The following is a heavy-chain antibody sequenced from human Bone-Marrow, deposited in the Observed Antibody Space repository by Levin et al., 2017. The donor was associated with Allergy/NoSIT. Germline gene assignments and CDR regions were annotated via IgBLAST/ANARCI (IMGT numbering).Heavy chain of an antibody. V-gene: IGHV3-9*01. CDR3: AKGTIFGVVSSPLDY. CDR1: GFTFDDYA. J-gene: IGHJ4*02. Sequence: SCAASGFTFDDYAMHWVRQAPGKGLEWVSGISWNSGSIGYADSVKGRFTISRDNAKNSLYLQMNSLRAEDTALYYCAKGTIFGVVSSPLDYWGQGTLVTVSS. CDR2: ISWNSGSI. D-gene: IGHD3-3*01.